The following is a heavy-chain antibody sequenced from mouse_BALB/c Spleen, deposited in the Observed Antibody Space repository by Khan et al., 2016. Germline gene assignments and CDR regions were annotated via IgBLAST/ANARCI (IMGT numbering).Heavy chain of an antibody. CDR3: ATWDCYGSAFAY. V-gene: IGHV3-8*02. J-gene: IGHJ3*01. D-gene: IGHD1-2*01. Sequence: EVQLQESGPSLAKPSQTLSLTCSVTGDSITSGHWNWIRKFPGNKFDFMGYISHSGDSYYNPSLKSRISITRDTSKNQYYLQLNSVTTEDTAAYSCATWDCYGSAFAYWGQGTLVTVSA. CDR1: GDSITSGH. CDR2: ISHSGDS.